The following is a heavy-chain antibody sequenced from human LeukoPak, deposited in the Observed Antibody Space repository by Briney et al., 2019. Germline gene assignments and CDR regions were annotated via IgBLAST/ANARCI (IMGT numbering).Heavy chain of an antibody. J-gene: IGHJ3*02. Sequence: PGGSLRLSCAASGFTFSSYGMHWVRQAPGKGLEWVAFIRYDGSNKYYADSVKGRFTISRDNAKNSLYLQMNSLRAEDTAVYYCARGRDGYREEKRAFDIWGQGTIVTVSS. D-gene: IGHD5-24*01. CDR1: GFTFSSYG. V-gene: IGHV3-30*02. CDR3: ARGRDGYREEKRAFDI. CDR2: IRYDGSNK.